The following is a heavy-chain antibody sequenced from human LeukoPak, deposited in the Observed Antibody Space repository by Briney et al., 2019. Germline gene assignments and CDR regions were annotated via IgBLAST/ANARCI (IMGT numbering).Heavy chain of an antibody. V-gene: IGHV4-4*07. CDR1: GGSITSYY. D-gene: IGHD2-15*01. CDR2: IYTSGST. Sequence: PSETLSLTCTVSGGSITSYYWSWIRQPAGKGLEWIGRIYTSGSTNYNPSLKSRVTMSIDTSKSQFSLKLSSVTAADTAVYYCARGRYCSGGSCYPSWFDPWGQGTLVTVSS. CDR3: ARGRYCSGGSCYPSWFDP. J-gene: IGHJ5*02.